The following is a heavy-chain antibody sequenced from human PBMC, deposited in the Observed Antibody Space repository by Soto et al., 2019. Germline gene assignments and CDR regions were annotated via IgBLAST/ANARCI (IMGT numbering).Heavy chain of an antibody. J-gene: IGHJ5*02. D-gene: IGHD3-22*01. CDR3: ARYDSSGYSWFDP. CDR1: GGSISSGGYS. Sequence: PSETLSLTCAVSGGSISSGGYSWSWIRQPPGKGLEWIGYIYHSGSTYYNPSLKSRVTISVDRSKNQFPLKLSSVTAADTAVYYCARYDSSGYSWFDPWGQGTLVTVSS. V-gene: IGHV4-30-2*01. CDR2: IYHSGST.